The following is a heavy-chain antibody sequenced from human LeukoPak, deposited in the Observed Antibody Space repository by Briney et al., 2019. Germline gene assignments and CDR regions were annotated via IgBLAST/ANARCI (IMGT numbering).Heavy chain of an antibody. CDR1: GFTFSHYY. Sequence: GGSMRLPCAASGFTFSHYYMTWVRQAPGKGLEWISSISGSSGYIFYADSVKGRFTISRDNAKNSLYLQMNSLRAEDTAVYYCARGGYGGNVIRDYMDVWGKGTTVTVSS. D-gene: IGHD4-23*01. J-gene: IGHJ6*03. CDR3: ARGGYGGNVIRDYMDV. CDR2: ISGSSGYI. V-gene: IGHV3-21*01.